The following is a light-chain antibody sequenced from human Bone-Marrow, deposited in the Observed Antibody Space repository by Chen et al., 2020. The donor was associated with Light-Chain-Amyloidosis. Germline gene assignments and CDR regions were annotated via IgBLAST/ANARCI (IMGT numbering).Light chain of an antibody. CDR1: SSDVGGYNY. J-gene: IGLJ2*01. V-gene: IGLV2-14*03. CDR3: SSYTSSRGVV. Sequence: QSALTQPASVSGSPGPSITISCTGTSSDVGGYNYVSWYQQHPGKAPKLMIYDVSNRPSGVSNRFSGSKSGNTASLTISGLQAEDEADYYCSSYTSSRGVVFGGGTKLTVL. CDR2: DVS.